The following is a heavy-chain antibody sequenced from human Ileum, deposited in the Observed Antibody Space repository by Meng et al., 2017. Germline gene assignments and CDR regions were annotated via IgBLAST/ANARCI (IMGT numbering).Heavy chain of an antibody. CDR1: GYTFRNYP. V-gene: IGHV1-3*01. CDR3: ARENDNWNYFDY. D-gene: IGHD1-1*01. Sequence: QVQLVQSGAEVKQVGASVKVSCTASGYTFRNYPLHWVRQAPGQRPEWMGWINAGNGNIKISQKFQGRITITSDTSATAYMELSSMRSEDTAVYFCARENDNWNYFDYWGQGSLVTGSS. J-gene: IGHJ4*02. CDR2: INAGNGNI.